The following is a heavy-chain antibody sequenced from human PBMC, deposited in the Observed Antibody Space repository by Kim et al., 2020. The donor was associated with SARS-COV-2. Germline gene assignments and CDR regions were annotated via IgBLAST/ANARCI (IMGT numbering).Heavy chain of an antibody. CDR1: GFTFSDYA. Sequence: GGSLRLSCTASGFTFSDYAMSWVRQAPGKGLECGGCISSNDYGGESEHSELVNVRFTISSDDSTRIALLNINSAKTEAISVYYRNRRSSGRYHLDY. D-gene: IGHD6-19*01. CDR3: NRRSSGRYHLDY. V-gene: IGHV3-49*04. J-gene: IGHJ4*01. CDR2: ISSNDYGGES.